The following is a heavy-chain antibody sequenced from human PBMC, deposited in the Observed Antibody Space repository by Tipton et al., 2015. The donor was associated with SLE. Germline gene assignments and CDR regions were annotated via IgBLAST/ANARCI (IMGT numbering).Heavy chain of an antibody. V-gene: IGHV4-39*01. CDR1: GFSFSSYY. Sequence: TLSLTCTVSGFSFSSYYWGWIRQPPGKGLEWIGSIYYSGSTYYNPSLKSRVTISVDTSKNQFSLKLSSVTAAETAVYYCARRTTRSSGYFGAFDIWGQGTMVTVSS. J-gene: IGHJ3*02. CDR3: ARRTTRSSGYFGAFDI. D-gene: IGHD3-22*01. CDR2: IYYSGST.